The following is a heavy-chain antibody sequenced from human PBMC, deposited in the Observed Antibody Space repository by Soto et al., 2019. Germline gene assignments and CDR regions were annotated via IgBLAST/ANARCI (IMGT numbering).Heavy chain of an antibody. CDR1: GYTFTRYA. D-gene: IGHD2-21*02. V-gene: IGHV1-3*05. Sequence: QVQLVQSGAEEKKPGASVKVSCKASGYTFTRYAMHWVRQAPGQRLEWRGWINAGNGNTKYSQKFQGRVTITRDTSASTAYMELSSLRSEDTAVYYCARSIVVVTALDYWGQGTLVTVSS. CDR2: INAGNGNT. CDR3: ARSIVVVTALDY. J-gene: IGHJ4*02.